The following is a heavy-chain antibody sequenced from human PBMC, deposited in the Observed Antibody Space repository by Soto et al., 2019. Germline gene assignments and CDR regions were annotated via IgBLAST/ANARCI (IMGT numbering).Heavy chain of an antibody. CDR2: IYYSGST. Sequence: SETLSLTCTVSGGSISSYYWSWIRQPPGKGLEWIGYIYYSGSTNYNPSLKSRVTISVDTSKNQFSLKLSSVTAADTAVYYCASDIRAAAGLAYYYYGMDVWGQGTTVTVS. CDR1: GGSISSYY. V-gene: IGHV4-59*01. J-gene: IGHJ6*02. D-gene: IGHD6-13*01. CDR3: ASDIRAAAGLAYYYYGMDV.